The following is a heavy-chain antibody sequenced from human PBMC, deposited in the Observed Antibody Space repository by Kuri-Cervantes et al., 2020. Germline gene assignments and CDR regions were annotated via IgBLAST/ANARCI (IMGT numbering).Heavy chain of an antibody. CDR3: ARNLSPPYYYGMDV. CDR1: GYTFTGYY. V-gene: IGHV1-18*04. CDR2: ISAYNGNT. Sequence: ASVKVSCKASGYTFTGYYMHWVRQAPGQGLEWMGWISAYNGNTNYAQKLQGRVTMNTDTSTSTAYMELRSLRSDGTAVYYCARNLSPPYYYGMDVWGQGTTVTVSS. D-gene: IGHD5/OR15-5a*01. J-gene: IGHJ6*02.